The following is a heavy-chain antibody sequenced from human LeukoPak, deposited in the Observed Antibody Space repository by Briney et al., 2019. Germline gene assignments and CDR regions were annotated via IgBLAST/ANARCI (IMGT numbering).Heavy chain of an antibody. CDR1: GGTFSSYA. J-gene: IGHJ4*02. V-gene: IGHV1-69*13. Sequence: GASVKVSCKASGGTFSSYAISWVRQAPGQGLEWMGGIIPIFGTANYAQKFQGRVTITADESTSIAYMELSSLRSEDTAVYYCARTPIGYCSGGSCYAYYFDYWGQGTLVTVSS. D-gene: IGHD2-15*01. CDR2: IIPIFGTA. CDR3: ARTPIGYCSGGSCYAYYFDY.